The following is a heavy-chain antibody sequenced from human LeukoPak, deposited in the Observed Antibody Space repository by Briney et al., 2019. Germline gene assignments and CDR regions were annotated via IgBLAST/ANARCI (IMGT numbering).Heavy chain of an antibody. V-gene: IGHV4-59*01. J-gene: IGHJ4*02. CDR3: ARGAPYYYDSSGYLFDY. CDR1: GGSINSYY. CDR2: IYYSGST. Sequence: SETLSLTCTVSGGSINSYYWSWIQQPPGKGLEWIGYIYYSGSTNYNPSLKSRVTISVDTSKNQFSLKLSSVTAADTAVYYCARGAPYYYDSSGYLFDYWGQGTLVTVSS. D-gene: IGHD3-22*01.